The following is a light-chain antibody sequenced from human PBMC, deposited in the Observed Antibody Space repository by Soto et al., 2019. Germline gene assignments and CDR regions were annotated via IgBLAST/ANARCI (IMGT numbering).Light chain of an antibody. CDR3: QQYENLPT. V-gene: IGKV1-33*01. Sequence: IRMTQSPSSLAAPTGDRVTITCRASQGISRYLAWYQEKPGRAPKLLICDASNLEAGVPSRFRGSGSGTDFTFTISRLQPEDIATYYCQQYENLPTFGQGTRLEVK. J-gene: IGKJ5*01. CDR2: DAS. CDR1: QGISRY.